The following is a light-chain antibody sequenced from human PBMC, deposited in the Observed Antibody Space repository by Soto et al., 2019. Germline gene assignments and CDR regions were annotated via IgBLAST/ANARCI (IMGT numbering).Light chain of an antibody. Sequence: DIVMTQSPDSLAVSLGERATINCKSSQSVLYRSNNKNYLAWYQHKPGQPPKLLIYWASTRESGVPDRFSGSGSATDFTLTISSLQAEDVAVYYCQQYYKTPWTFGQGTKVEIK. CDR1: QSVLYRSNNKNY. J-gene: IGKJ1*01. CDR2: WAS. V-gene: IGKV4-1*01. CDR3: QQYYKTPWT.